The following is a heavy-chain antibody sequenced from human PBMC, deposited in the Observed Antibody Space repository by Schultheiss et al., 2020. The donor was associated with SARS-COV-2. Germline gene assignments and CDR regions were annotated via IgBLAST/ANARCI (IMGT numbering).Heavy chain of an antibody. V-gene: IGHV3-33*01. CDR3: ARGRGHYSPLGY. CDR1: GFTFSSYG. Sequence: GGSLRLSCAASGFTFSSYGMHWVRQAPGKGLEWVAVIWYDGSNKYYADSVKGRFTISRDNSKNTLYLQMNSLRAEDTAVYYCARGRGHYSPLGYWGQGTLVTVSS. J-gene: IGHJ4*02. CDR2: IWYDGSNK. D-gene: IGHD4-11*01.